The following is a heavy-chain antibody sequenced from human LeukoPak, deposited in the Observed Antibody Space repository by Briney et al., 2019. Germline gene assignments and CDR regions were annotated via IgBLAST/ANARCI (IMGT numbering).Heavy chain of an antibody. V-gene: IGHV3-49*04. CDR2: IRSKTYGETT. Sequence: GRSLRLSCTASGFTFGDYAMGWVRQAPGKGLEWIGFIRSKTYGETTEYAASVKGRFTFSRDDSKSIAYLQMNSLNIEGTAVYYCTRGDGSGICWGQGTLVTVSS. D-gene: IGHD3-22*01. CDR1: GFTFGDYA. J-gene: IGHJ4*02. CDR3: TRGDGSGIC.